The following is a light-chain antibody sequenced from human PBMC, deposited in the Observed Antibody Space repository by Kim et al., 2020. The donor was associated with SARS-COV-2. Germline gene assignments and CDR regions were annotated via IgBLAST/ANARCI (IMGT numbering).Light chain of an antibody. J-gene: IGKJ1*01. V-gene: IGKV1-5*01. CDR3: HQYGSSPWS. Sequence: GDRVTITCRASQSVSHYLAWYQHKPGKAPKLLVYDDSSLEGGVPSRFSGSGYGTELTLTITSLQPDDFATYYCHQYGSSPWSFGQGTKV. CDR1: QSVSHY. CDR2: DDS.